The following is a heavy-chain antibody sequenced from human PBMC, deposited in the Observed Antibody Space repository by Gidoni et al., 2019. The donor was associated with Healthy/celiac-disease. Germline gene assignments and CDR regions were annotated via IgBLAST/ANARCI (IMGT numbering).Heavy chain of an antibody. CDR1: DFTFSSYA. J-gene: IGHJ6*03. CDR3: ARDSLSNDFWSGYTPIYYYYYYMDV. CDR2: ISYDGINK. Sequence: QVQLGESGGGVVQPGRSLRLSCAASDFTFSSYAMHWVRTATGKGLEWVAVISYDGINKYYADSVKGRFTISRDNSKNTLYLQMNSLRAEDTAVYYCARDSLSNDFWSGYTPIYYYYYYMDVGGKGTTVTFSS. D-gene: IGHD3-3*01. V-gene: IGHV3-30*04.